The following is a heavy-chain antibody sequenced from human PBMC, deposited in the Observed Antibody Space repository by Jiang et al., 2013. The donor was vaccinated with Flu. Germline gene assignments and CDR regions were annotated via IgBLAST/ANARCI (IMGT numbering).Heavy chain of an antibody. D-gene: IGHD6-13*01. CDR3: ARHQDVAAAGRTLYYYYGMDV. V-gene: IGHV5-51*01. CDR1: GYSFTRLL. J-gene: IGHJ6*02. CDR2: IYPGXSDT. Sequence: KISCKGSGYSFTRLLDRLGAQMPGRPGVDGIIYPGXSDTRYSPSFQGQVTISADKSISTAYLQWSSLKASDTAMYYCARHQDVAAAGRTLYYYYGMDVWGQGTTVTVSS.